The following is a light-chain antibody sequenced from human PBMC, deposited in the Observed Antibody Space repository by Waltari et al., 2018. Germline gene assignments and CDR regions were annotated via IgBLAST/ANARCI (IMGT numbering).Light chain of an antibody. Sequence: EIVMTQSPATLSVSPGERATLSCRASQSVSSNLDWYQQKPGQAPRPLIYGASTRATGIPARFSGSGSGTEFTLTISSLQSEDFAVYYCQQYNNWPPMYTFGQGTKLEIK. J-gene: IGKJ2*01. CDR3: QQYNNWPPMYT. V-gene: IGKV3-15*01. CDR1: QSVSSN. CDR2: GAS.